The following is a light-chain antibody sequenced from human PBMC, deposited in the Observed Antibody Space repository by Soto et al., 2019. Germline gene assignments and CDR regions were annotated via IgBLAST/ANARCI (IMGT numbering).Light chain of an antibody. J-gene: IGKJ1*01. Sequence: IVLTQSPGTLSLSPGERATLSCRASQHVSNNYLAWYQQKPGQAPRLLIYGASSRATGIPDRFSGSGSGTNFTLTTSKLEPEDFAVYYCQQYGSSPTTFGQGTKVEIK. V-gene: IGKV3-20*01. CDR3: QQYGSSPTT. CDR1: QHVSNNY. CDR2: GAS.